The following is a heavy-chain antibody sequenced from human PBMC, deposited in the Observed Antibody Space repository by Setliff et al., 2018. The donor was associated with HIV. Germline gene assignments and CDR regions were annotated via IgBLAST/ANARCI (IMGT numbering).Heavy chain of an antibody. CDR2: IIPVSGTT. CDR3: ATVAGVPYCRDTSCWGGYFDY. CDR1: GGTFSSYA. Sequence: GASVKVSCKASGGTFSSYAITWVRQAPGQGLEWMGGIIPVSGTTKYAQKFQGRVTMTTDESTGIAYMELSSLRSEDTAVYYCATVAGVPYCRDTSCWGGYFDYWGQGTLVTVSS. J-gene: IGHJ4*02. V-gene: IGHV1-69*05. D-gene: IGHD2-2*01.